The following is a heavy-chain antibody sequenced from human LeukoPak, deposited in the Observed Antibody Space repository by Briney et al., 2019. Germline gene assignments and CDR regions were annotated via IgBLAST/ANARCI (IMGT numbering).Heavy chain of an antibody. CDR3: VGERQFFGESH. CDR2: IYYAGDT. D-gene: IGHD3-10*01. J-gene: IGHJ4*02. Sequence: SETLSLTCSVSGGSITSYYWSWIRQPPGKGLEWIGYIYYAGDTNYNPSVKGRVTMSVDTSKNQISLRLTSVTAADTAVYYCVGERQFFGESHWGKGTLVTVSS. V-gene: IGHV4-59*01. CDR1: GGSITSYY.